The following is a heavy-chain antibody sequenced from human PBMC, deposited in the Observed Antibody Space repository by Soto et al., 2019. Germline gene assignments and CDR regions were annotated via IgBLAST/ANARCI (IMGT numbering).Heavy chain of an antibody. V-gene: IGHV1-69*13. D-gene: IGHD6-13*01. CDR2: IIPIFGTA. CDR1: GGTFSSYA. CDR3: ARTRIAAAPKRFDP. J-gene: IGHJ5*02. Sequence: SVKVSCKASGGTFSSYAISWVRQAPGQGLEWMGGIIPIFGTANYAQKFQGRVTITADESTSTAYMELSRLRSEDTPVYYCARTRIAAAPKRFDPWGQGTLVTVSS.